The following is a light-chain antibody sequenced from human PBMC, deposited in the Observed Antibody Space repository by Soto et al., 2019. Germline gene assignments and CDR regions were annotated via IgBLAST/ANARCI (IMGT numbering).Light chain of an antibody. CDR3: LQRSNWPYT. V-gene: IGKV3-11*01. J-gene: IGKJ2*01. Sequence: SPSTVSLSLCERATASFSARESENGDFFLDWYQHNPGPAPRLLIYDASNMATGIPARFSGSGSGTDFTLIINSLEPEDFAVYYCLQRSNWPYTFGQGTSLEIK. CDR1: ESENGDFF. CDR2: DAS.